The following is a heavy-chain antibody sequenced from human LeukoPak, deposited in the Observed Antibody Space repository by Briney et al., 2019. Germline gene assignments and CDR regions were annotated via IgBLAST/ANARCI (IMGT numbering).Heavy chain of an antibody. CDR1: GYTFTGYY. V-gene: IGHV1-2*02. J-gene: IGHJ4*02. CDR2: INPNSGGT. Sequence: ASVKVSCKASGYTFTGYYMHWVRQAPGQGLEWMGWINPNSGGTNYAQKFQGRVTMTRDTSISTAYMELSRLRSDDTAVYYCAGDDGISSNFDYWGQGTLVTVSS. D-gene: IGHD2-2*01. CDR3: AGDDGISSNFDY.